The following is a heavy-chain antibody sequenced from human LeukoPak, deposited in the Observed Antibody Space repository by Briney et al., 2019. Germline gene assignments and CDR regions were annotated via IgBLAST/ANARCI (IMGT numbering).Heavy chain of an antibody. Sequence: MSSETLSLTCTVSGGSISSYYWSWIRQPPGKGLEWIGYIYYSGSTNYNPSLKSRVTISVDTSKNQFSLKLSSVTAADTAVYYCAGTLDWLLPLDYWGQGTLVTVSS. D-gene: IGHD3-9*01. V-gene: IGHV4-59*01. CDR3: AGTLDWLLPLDY. CDR1: GGSISSYY. J-gene: IGHJ4*02. CDR2: IYYSGST.